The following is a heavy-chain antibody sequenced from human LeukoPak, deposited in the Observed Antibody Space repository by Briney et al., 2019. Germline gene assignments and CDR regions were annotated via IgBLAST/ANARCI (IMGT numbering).Heavy chain of an antibody. CDR2: MNPDSANT. V-gene: IGHV1-8*01. CDR3: GRGGEMATINY. D-gene: IGHD5-24*01. J-gene: IGHJ4*02. CDR1: GYTFTSYA. Sequence: ASVKVSCKTSGYTFTSYAINWVRQATGQGLEWMGWMNPDSANTGFAQKFQGRLTLTRNTSTRAAYMELSGLTSEDTAVYYCGRGGEMATINYWGQGTLVTVSS.